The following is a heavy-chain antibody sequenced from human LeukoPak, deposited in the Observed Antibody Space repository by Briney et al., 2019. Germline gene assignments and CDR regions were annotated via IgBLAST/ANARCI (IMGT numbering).Heavy chain of an antibody. CDR1: GYTFTSYG. V-gene: IGHV1-18*01. CDR2: ISAYNGNT. D-gene: IGHD6-13*01. Sequence: XKASGYTFTSYGISWVRQAPGQGLEWMGWISAYNGNTNYAQKLQGRVTMTTDTSASTAYMELRSLSSDDTAVYYCARGFSWVQLQDYWGQGTLVTVSS. CDR3: ARGFSWVQLQDY. J-gene: IGHJ4*02.